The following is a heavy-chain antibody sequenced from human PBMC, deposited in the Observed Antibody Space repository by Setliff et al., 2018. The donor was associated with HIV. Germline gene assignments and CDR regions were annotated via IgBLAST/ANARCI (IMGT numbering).Heavy chain of an antibody. Sequence: PGGSLRLSCAVSGFTFEDYGMSWVRQAPGKGLEWVSGINWNVGSTGYVDSVKGRFTISRDNSKNTLYLQMNSLRAEDTAVYYCAKDPRAAVATICDYWGQGTLVTVSS. D-gene: IGHD5-12*01. CDR3: AKDPRAAVATICDY. CDR1: GFTFEDYG. V-gene: IGHV3-20*04. J-gene: IGHJ4*02. CDR2: INWNVGST.